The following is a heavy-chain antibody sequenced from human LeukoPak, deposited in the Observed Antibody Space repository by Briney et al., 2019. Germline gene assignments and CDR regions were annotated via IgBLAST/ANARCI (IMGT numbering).Heavy chain of an antibody. CDR3: ARSPFHTIFGVVTPSANWFDP. J-gene: IGHJ5*02. V-gene: IGHV4-59*01. CDR2: IFYSGST. Sequence: SETLYLTCTVSGGSINNYYWSWIRQPPGKGLEWIGYIFYSGSTNYNPSLKSRVTISVDTSKNQFSLKLSSVTAADTAVYYCARSPFHTIFGVVTPSANWFDPWGQGTLVTVSS. CDR1: GGSINNYY. D-gene: IGHD3-3*01.